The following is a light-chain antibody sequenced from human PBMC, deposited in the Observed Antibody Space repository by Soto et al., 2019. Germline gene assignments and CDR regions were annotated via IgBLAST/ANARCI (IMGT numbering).Light chain of an antibody. J-gene: IGLJ3*02. Sequence: QSALTQPASVSGSPGQSITISCTGTSSDAGNYNFVSWYQQHPGKAPKVIIYEDSTRPSGVSNRISGSKSGNTASLTISGLQADVEADYYCCSYAGSSTSWVFGGGTKLTVL. CDR1: SSDAGNYNF. V-gene: IGLV2-23*01. CDR2: EDS. CDR3: CSYAGSSTSWV.